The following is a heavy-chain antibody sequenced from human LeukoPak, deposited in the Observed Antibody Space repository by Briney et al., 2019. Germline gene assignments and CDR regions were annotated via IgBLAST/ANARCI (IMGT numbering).Heavy chain of an antibody. Sequence: PSETLSLTCTVSGGSISSYYWSWIRQPPGKGLEWIGYIYYSGSTNYNPSLKSRVTISVDTSKNQFSLKLSSVTAADTAVYYCAREPGYCSGGSCYHSNGDAFDTWGQGTMVTVSS. CDR1: GGSISSYY. D-gene: IGHD2-15*01. J-gene: IGHJ3*02. V-gene: IGHV4-59*01. CDR3: AREPGYCSGGSCYHSNGDAFDT. CDR2: IYYSGST.